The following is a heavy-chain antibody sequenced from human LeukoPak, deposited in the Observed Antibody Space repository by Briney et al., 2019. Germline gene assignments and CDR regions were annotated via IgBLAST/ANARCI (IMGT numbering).Heavy chain of an antibody. V-gene: IGHV3-66*01. D-gene: IGHD3-10*01. CDR2: LYSGGYT. CDR3: ARESYYGSGSYYNP. J-gene: IGHJ5*02. Sequence: GGSLRLSCAASGFTVSSNYMSWVRQAPGKGLEWVSVLYSGGYTYYADSVKGRFTISRDNSKNTLYLQMNSLRAEDTAVYYCARESYYGSGSYYNPLGQGTLVTVSS. CDR1: GFTVSSNY.